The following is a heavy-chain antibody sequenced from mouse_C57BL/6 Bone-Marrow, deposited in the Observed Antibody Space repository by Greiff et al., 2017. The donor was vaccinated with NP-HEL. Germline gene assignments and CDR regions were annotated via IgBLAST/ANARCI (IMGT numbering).Heavy chain of an antibody. Sequence: QVQLQQSGAELLKPGASVKLSCKATGYTFTGYWIEWVKQRPGHGLEWIGEILPGSGSTNYNEKFKGKATFTADTSSNTAYMQLSSLTTEDSAIYYCARWGPPYYDGSSLTWFAYWGQGTLVTVSA. CDR2: ILPGSGST. J-gene: IGHJ3*01. CDR1: GYTFTGYW. CDR3: ARWGPPYYDGSSLTWFAY. D-gene: IGHD1-1*01. V-gene: IGHV1-9*01.